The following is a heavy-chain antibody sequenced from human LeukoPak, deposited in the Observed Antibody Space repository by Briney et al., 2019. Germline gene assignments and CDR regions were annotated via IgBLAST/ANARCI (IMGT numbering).Heavy chain of an antibody. J-gene: IGHJ5*02. CDR2: ISHSGST. Sequence: SETLSLTCAVYGGSFSGYYWSWVRQPPGKGLEWIGEISHSGSTNYNPSLKSRVTISVDTSKNQFSLKLSSVTAADTAVYYCATRVYCSSTSCYRCFDPWGQGTLVTVSS. CDR1: GGSFSGYY. CDR3: ATRVYCSSTSCYRCFDP. D-gene: IGHD2-2*01. V-gene: IGHV4-34*01.